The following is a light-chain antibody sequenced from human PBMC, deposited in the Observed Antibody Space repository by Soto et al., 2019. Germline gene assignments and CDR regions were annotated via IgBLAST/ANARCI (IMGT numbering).Light chain of an antibody. CDR3: QQYGVSMFT. CDR1: QTVRDGY. V-gene: IGKV3-20*01. J-gene: IGKJ2*01. CDR2: GAS. Sequence: IVWTQSPGTLSLSPGERATLSCRASQTVRDGYLAWYQQKPGQAPRLFIYGASARATGIPERFSGSGSGTDFTLTISGLEPEDFAVYYCQQYGVSMFTFGQGTKLEIK.